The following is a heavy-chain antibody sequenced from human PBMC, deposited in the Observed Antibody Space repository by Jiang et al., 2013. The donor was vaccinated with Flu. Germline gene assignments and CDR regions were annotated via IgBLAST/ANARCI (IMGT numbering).Heavy chain of an antibody. J-gene: IGHJ5*02. Sequence: GLVKPPETLSLTCSVSGDSIRSSGFYWGWIRQPPGKGLEWIGNFYYGKNTYYNPSLKSRVTISVDTSKNQFSLNLRSVTAADTAVYYCARGSAMASWGQGILVTVSS. D-gene: IGHD2-2*01. CDR2: FYYGKNT. CDR1: GDSIRSSGFY. V-gene: IGHV4-39*02. CDR3: ARGSAMAS.